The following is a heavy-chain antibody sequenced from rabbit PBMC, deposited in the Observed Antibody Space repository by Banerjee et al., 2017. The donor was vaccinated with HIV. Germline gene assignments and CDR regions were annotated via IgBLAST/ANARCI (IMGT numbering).Heavy chain of an antibody. CDR3: ARDRGGNYYIFDYLDL. CDR2: IFADSGSA. Sequence: QEQLEESGGDLVKPEGSLTLTCTASGFSFSSRYWICWVRQAPGKGLEWIGCIFADSGSAYYASWAKGRFTISKTSSTTVTLQMTSLTAADTATYFCARDRGGNYYIFDYLDLWGQGTLVTVS. V-gene: IGHV1S45*01. D-gene: IGHD1-1*01. CDR1: GFSFSSRYW. J-gene: IGHJ3*01.